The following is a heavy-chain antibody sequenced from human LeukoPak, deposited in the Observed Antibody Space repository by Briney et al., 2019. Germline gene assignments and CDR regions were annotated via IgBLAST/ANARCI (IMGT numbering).Heavy chain of an antibody. J-gene: IGHJ3*02. Sequence: ASVKVSCKASGYTFTSYYMHWVRQAPGQGLEWMGIINPSGGSTSYAQKFQGRVTMTRDMSTSTVYMELSSLRSEDTAVYYCARDLRRISLIPWRRPDAFDIWGQGTMVTVSS. CDR3: ARDLRRISLIPWRRPDAFDI. V-gene: IGHV1-46*01. CDR2: INPSGGST. CDR1: GYTFTSYY. D-gene: IGHD1-1*01.